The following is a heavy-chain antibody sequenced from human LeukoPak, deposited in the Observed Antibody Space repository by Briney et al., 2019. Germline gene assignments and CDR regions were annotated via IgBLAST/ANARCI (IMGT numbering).Heavy chain of an antibody. V-gene: IGHV3-64*02. J-gene: IGHJ3*02. CDR2: ISGNGAIT. CDR3: ARSPSIVSTERYAFDI. Sequence: GGSLRLSCAASGFTFSSYAMHWVRQAPGKGLESVSDISGNGAITYYGDSVKGRFTISRDNSKNTLYLQMGSLRADDMAVYYCARSPSIVSTERYAFDIWGQGAMVTVSS. CDR1: GFTFSSYA. D-gene: IGHD5/OR15-5a*01.